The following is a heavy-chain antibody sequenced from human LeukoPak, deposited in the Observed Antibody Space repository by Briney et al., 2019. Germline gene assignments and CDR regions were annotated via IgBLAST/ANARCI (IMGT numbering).Heavy chain of an antibody. V-gene: IGHV1-18*01. D-gene: IGHD3-16*02. CDR1: GYSFTSYD. J-gene: IGHJ4*02. CDR2: ISVHNGNT. CDR3: ARLGRVITFGGVIDYYFDS. Sequence: ASVKVSCKASGYSFTSYDINWVRQAPGQGLEWMGWISVHNGNTNYAQKLQGRVTMTTDTSTSTAYMELRSLRSDDTAVYYCARLGRVITFGGVIDYYFDSWGQGTLVTVSS.